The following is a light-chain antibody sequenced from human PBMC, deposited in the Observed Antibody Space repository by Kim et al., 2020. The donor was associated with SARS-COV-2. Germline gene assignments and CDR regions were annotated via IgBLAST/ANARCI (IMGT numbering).Light chain of an antibody. Sequence: DIQMTQSPSTLSASVGDRVTITCRASQSIGSRLAWYQQKPGKTPKFLISDASSLESGVPSRFSGSGSGTDFTLTINSLQPDDFATYYCQQYNTYSTFGQGTKVEIK. CDR1: QSIGSR. CDR2: DAS. V-gene: IGKV1-5*01. CDR3: QQYNTYST. J-gene: IGKJ1*01.